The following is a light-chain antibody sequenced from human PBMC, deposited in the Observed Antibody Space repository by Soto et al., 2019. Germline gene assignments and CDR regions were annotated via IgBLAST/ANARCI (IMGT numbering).Light chain of an antibody. Sequence: QPVLTQSPSASASLGASVKLTCTLSSGHSSYAIAWQQQQPEKGPRYLMKLNSDGSHSKGDGIPDRFSGSSSGAERYLTISRLQSEDEADYYCQTWDTDIVLFGGGTKLTVL. CDR2: LNSDGSH. CDR1: SGHSSYA. J-gene: IGLJ2*01. CDR3: QTWDTDIVL. V-gene: IGLV4-69*01.